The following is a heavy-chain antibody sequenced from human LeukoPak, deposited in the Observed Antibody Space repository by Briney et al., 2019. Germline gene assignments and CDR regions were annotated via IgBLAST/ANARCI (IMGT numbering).Heavy chain of an antibody. V-gene: IGHV3-33*08. J-gene: IGHJ3*02. Sequence: PGGSLRLSCAASGFTFSSYGMHWVRQAPGKGLEWVAVIWYDGSNKYYADSVKGRFTISRDNSKNTLYLQMNSLRAEDTAVYYCARGDGYNHDAFDIWGQGTMVTVSS. CDR1: GFTFSSYG. CDR3: ARGDGYNHDAFDI. D-gene: IGHD5-24*01. CDR2: IWYDGSNK.